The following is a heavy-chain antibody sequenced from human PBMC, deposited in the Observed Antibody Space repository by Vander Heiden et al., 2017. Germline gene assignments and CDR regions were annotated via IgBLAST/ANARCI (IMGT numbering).Heavy chain of an antibody. CDR3: TADLREYSWDAFNI. CDR2: SKRKTDGETI. J-gene: IGHJ3*02. Sequence: EVQLVESGGGLVNPGGSLRLSCAASGFTFTNAWMRWVRQAPGRGLEWVGRSKRKTDGETIDYASPVKGRVTISRDDSKNTLYLQLDSLKTEDTAVYYCTADLREYSWDAFNIWGQGILVAVSS. V-gene: IGHV3-15*01. CDR1: GFTFTNAW. D-gene: IGHD5-18*01.